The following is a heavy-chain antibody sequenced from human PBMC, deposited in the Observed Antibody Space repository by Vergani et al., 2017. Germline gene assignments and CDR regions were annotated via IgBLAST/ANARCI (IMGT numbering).Heavy chain of an antibody. CDR3: ARDLFSSSSWYLQGAFDS. Sequence: EVQLVESGGGLVQPGGSLRLSCAASGFTFSSYSMNWVRQAPGKGLEWVSYISSSSSTIYYADSVKGRFTISRDNAKNSLYLQMNSLRAEDTAVYYCARDLFSSSSWYLQGAFDSWGRGTMVTVSS. V-gene: IGHV3-48*01. J-gene: IGHJ3*02. CDR2: ISSSSSTI. D-gene: IGHD6-13*01. CDR1: GFTFSSYS.